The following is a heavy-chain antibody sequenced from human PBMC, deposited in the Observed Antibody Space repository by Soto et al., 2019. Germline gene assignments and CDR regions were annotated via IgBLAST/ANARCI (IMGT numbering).Heavy chain of an antibody. CDR3: AKDGNWLDVYFDV. CDR1: GFSLSTSG. Sequence: LTLTCTFSGFSLSTSGMCVSWIRQPPGKGLEWVSISSASGRSRYHADSVKGRFTISRDNSKNTLYLHMTNLRAEDTAVYYCAKDGNWLDVYFDVWGQGTPVTVSS. J-gene: IGHJ4*02. D-gene: IGHD6-19*01. V-gene: IGHV3-23*01. CDR2: SSASGRSR.